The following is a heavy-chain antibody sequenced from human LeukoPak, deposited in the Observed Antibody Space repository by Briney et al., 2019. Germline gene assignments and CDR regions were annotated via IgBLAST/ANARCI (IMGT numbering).Heavy chain of an antibody. CDR2: ISAYNGNT. D-gene: IGHD2-2*02. CDR1: GYTFTSYG. Sequence: ASVKVSCKASGYTFTSYGISWVRQAPGQGLEWMGWISAYNGNTNYAQKLQGRVTMTTDTSTSTAYMELRSLRSDDTAVYYCAKLVPAAILSAQGDDYWGQGTLVTVSS. V-gene: IGHV1-18*01. J-gene: IGHJ4*02. CDR3: AKLVPAAILSAQGDDY.